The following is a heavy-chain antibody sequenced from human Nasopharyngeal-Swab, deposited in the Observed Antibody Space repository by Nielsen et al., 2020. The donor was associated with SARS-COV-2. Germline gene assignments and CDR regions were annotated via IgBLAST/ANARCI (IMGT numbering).Heavy chain of an antibody. Sequence: GESLKISCAVSGFIFSSYWMTWVRQAPGKGLEWVANINQDGSEKYYVDSVKGRFTISRDNSKDTLYLQMNSLRLEDTAVYYCAKSPAHSSTWHFDYWGQGTLVTVSS. CDR3: AKSPAHSSTWHFDY. J-gene: IGHJ4*02. V-gene: IGHV3-7*03. CDR1: GFIFSSYW. D-gene: IGHD6-19*01. CDR2: INQDGSEK.